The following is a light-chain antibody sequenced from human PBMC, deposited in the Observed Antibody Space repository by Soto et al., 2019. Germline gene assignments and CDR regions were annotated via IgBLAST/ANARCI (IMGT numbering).Light chain of an antibody. J-gene: IGLJ2*01. Sequence: QSALTQPPSASGSPGQSVTISCTATSSDVGGYNYVSWYRQHPGKAPKLLISEVSKRPSGVPDRFSGSKSGNMAFLTVSGLQTEDEADYYCSSYGGSNNLVFGGGTKLTVL. CDR1: SSDVGGYNY. CDR3: SSYGGSNNLV. CDR2: EVS. V-gene: IGLV2-8*01.